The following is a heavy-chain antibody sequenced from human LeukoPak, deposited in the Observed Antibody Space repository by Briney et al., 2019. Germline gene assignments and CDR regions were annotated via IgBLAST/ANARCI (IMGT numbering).Heavy chain of an antibody. Sequence: GGSLRLSCAASGFTFSSYAMSWVRQAPGKGLEWVSGISGSGGSTYYSHSVKGRFTISRDNSKNTLFLQMNSLRAEDTAVYYCANANDILTAFDCWGQGTLVTVSS. V-gene: IGHV3-23*01. CDR3: ANANDILTAFDC. D-gene: IGHD3-9*01. CDR1: GFTFSSYA. J-gene: IGHJ4*02. CDR2: ISGSGGST.